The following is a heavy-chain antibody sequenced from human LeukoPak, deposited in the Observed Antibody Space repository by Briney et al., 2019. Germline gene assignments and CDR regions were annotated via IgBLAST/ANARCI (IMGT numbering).Heavy chain of an antibody. D-gene: IGHD6-19*01. J-gene: IGHJ4*02. CDR3: ARENSSGWYEPNDY. CDR1: RFTFSNYV. Sequence: GGSLRLSCAASRFTFSNYVMHWVRQAPGKGLEWVAVISYDGSDKYYADSVKGRFTISRDNSKNTLYLQMNSLRAVDTAVYYCARENSSGWYEPNDYWGQGTLVTVSS. CDR2: ISYDGSDK. V-gene: IGHV3-30*03.